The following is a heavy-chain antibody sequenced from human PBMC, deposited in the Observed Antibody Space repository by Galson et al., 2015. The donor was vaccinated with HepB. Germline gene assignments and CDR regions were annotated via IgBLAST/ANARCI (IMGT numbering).Heavy chain of an antibody. D-gene: IGHD6-19*01. CDR1: GFSFNTYA. V-gene: IGHV3-23*01. CDR3: SKAQYNSGWVTDY. Sequence: SLRLSCAASGFSFNTYAINWVRQGPGRGLEWVSSITISAGSTYYADSVRGRFSISRDNSKNTVYLQMNSLSLEDTAIYYCSKAQYNSGWVTDYWGLGTLVTVSS. J-gene: IGHJ4*02. CDR2: ITISAGST.